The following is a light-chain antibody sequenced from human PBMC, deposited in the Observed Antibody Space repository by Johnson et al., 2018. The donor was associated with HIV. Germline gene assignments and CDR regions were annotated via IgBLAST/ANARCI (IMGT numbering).Light chain of an antibody. CDR1: SSNIGNNY. J-gene: IGLJ1*01. CDR2: ENN. V-gene: IGLV1-51*02. Sequence: QSVLTQPPSVSAAPGQKVTISCSGSSSNIGNNYVSWYQQLPGTAPKLLIYENNKRPSGIPDRFSGSKSGTSATLGITGLQTGDEADDYCGTWDSCLVAYVFGTGTKVTVL. CDR3: GTWDSCLVAYV.